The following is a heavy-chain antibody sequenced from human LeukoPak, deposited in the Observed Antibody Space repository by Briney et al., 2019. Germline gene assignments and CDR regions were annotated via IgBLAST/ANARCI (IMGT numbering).Heavy chain of an antibody. Sequence: SETLSLTCTVSGGSISSDYWSWIRQPPGKGLEWIGYINYGGSSDSNPSLKSRVTISADTSKNQFSLKVSSVTAADTAVYYCAYSGSYLLYFDYWGQGTLVTVSS. CDR1: GGSISSDY. J-gene: IGHJ4*02. V-gene: IGHV4-59*01. CDR3: AYSGSYLLYFDY. D-gene: IGHD1-26*01. CDR2: INYGGSS.